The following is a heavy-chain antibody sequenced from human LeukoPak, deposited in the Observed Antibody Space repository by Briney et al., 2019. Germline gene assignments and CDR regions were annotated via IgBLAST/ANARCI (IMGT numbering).Heavy chain of an antibody. CDR3: AKATTPEGKGAFDY. Sequence: GGSLRLSCAASGFTFDDYAMHWVRQAPGKGLEWVSGISWNSGSIGYADSVKGRFTISRDNAKNSLYPQMNSLRAEDMALYYCAKATTPEGKGAFDYWGQGTLVTVSS. CDR1: GFTFDDYA. V-gene: IGHV3-9*03. J-gene: IGHJ4*02. D-gene: IGHD1-26*01. CDR2: ISWNSGSI.